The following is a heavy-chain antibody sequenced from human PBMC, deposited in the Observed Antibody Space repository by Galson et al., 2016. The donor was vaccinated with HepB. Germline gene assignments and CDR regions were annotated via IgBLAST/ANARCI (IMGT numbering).Heavy chain of an antibody. J-gene: IGHJ4*02. V-gene: IGHV3-9*01. CDR2: ISWNSDSI. D-gene: IGHD6-19*01. CDR3: AKRSPGIAVPKPLTD. Sequence: SLRLSCAASGFTFDEYAMHWVRQAPGKGLEWVSGISWNSDSIGYADSVRGRFTISRDNAKNSLYLQMNSLRPEDTALYYCAKRSPGIAVPKPLTDWGQGTLVTVSS. CDR1: GFTFDEYA.